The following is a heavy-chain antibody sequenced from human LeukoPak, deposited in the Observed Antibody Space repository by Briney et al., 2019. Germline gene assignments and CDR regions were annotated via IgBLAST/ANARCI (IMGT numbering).Heavy chain of an antibody. V-gene: IGHV3-7*01. J-gene: IGHJ4*02. D-gene: IGHD3-22*01. CDR1: GFTFSRFW. CDR3: AREPQDSYDSSGYRSFGF. Sequence: QPGGSLILSCAASGFTFSRFWMTWVRQAPGKGLEWVANIKEDGSKQNYVDSVKGRFTISRDNTRTSLNLQMNRLRAEDTAVYYCAREPQDSYDSSGYRSFGFWGQGVLVTVSS. CDR2: IKEDGSKQ.